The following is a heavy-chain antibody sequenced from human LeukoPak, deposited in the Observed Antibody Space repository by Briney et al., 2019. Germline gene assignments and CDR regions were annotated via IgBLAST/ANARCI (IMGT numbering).Heavy chain of an antibody. CDR3: AREPPGDLVVVTGDAFDI. V-gene: IGHV3-11*01. D-gene: IGHD3-22*01. CDR2: ISSSGSTI. J-gene: IGHJ3*02. Sequence: AGGSLRLSCAASGFTFSDYYMSWIRQVPGKGLEWVSYISSSGSTIYYADSVKGRFTISRDNAKNSLYLQMNSLRAEDTAVYYCAREPPGDLVVVTGDAFDIWGQGTMVTVSS. CDR1: GFTFSDYY.